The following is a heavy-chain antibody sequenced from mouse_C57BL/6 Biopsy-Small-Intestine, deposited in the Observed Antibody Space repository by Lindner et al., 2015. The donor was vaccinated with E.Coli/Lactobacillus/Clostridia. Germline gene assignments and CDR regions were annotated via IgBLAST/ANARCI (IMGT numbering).Heavy chain of an antibody. CDR3: VRGERGDFDY. CDR2: IYPGDGDT. Sequence: VQLQESGAEPVKPGASVKISCKASGYVFSSYWMNWVKQRPGKGLEWIGQIYPGDGDTNYNGKFKGKATLTADTSSSTAYMQVSSLTSEDSAVYFCVRGERGDFDYWGQGTTLTVSS. CDR1: GYVFSSYW. J-gene: IGHJ2*01. V-gene: IGHV1-80*01.